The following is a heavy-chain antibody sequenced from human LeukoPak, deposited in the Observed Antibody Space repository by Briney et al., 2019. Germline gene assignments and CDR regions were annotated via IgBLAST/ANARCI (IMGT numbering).Heavy chain of an antibody. CDR1: GYTLTEVS. V-gene: IGHV1-24*01. CDR2: FDPADGEP. Sequence: ATVKVSCKISGYTLTEVSMHWVRQAPGKGQEWMGGFDPADGEPIYAQKFQGRVTMSEDTSTDTAYMDLSSLRSEDTAVYYCATEVVGYGDVHYFDSWGQGTLVTVSS. CDR3: ATEVVGYGDVHYFDS. D-gene: IGHD4-17*01. J-gene: IGHJ4*02.